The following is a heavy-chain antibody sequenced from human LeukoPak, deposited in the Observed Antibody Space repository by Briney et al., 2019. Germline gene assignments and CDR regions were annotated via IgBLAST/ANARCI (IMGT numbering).Heavy chain of an antibody. J-gene: IGHJ6*03. CDR2: ISSSSSYI. Sequence: PGGSLRLSCAASGFTFSSYSMNWVRQAPGKGLEWVSSISSSSSYIYYADSVKGRFTISRDNAKNSLYLQMNSLRAKDTAVYYCARDGPMVRGVIGDYYYYYYMDVWGKGTTVTVSS. D-gene: IGHD3-10*01. CDR1: GFTFSSYS. V-gene: IGHV3-21*01. CDR3: ARDGPMVRGVIGDYYYYYYMDV.